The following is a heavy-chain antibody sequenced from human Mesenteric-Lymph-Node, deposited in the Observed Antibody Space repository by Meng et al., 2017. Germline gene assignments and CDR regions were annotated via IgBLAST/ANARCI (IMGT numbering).Heavy chain of an antibody. CDR3: ARGKMATHDAFDI. D-gene: IGHD5-24*01. CDR1: GGSVSSGSYY. J-gene: IGHJ3*02. V-gene: IGHV4-61*01. CDR2: IYYSGST. Sequence: SETLSLTCTVSGGSVSSGSYYWSWIRQPPGKGLEWIGYIYYSGSTNYNPSLKSRVTISVDTSKNQFSLKLSSVTAADTAVYYCARGKMATHDAFDIWGQGTMVTVSS.